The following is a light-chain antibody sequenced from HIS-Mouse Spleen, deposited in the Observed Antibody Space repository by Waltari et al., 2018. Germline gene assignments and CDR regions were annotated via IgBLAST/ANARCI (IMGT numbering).Light chain of an antibody. V-gene: IGKV1-9*01. J-gene: IGKJ1*01. CDR3: QQLKTYPPT. CDR2: AAS. CDR1: QGISRY. Sequence: DIQLTQSPSFLSASVGDRVTITCRASQGISRYLAWYKQKPGKAPMLLIYAASTFQSGVPSRFSGCGSGTEFTLTSSRLQPEEVATYICQQLKTYPPTFGQGTKVEIK.